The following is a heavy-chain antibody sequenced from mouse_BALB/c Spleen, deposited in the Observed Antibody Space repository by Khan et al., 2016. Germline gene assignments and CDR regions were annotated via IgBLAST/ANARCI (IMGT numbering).Heavy chain of an antibody. J-gene: IGHJ3*01. CDR1: GYTFTNYG. V-gene: IGHV9-3*02. CDR2: INTNTGEP. CDR3: AKDYYGSNWFAY. Sequence: QIQLVQSGPELKKPGETVKISCKASGYTFTNYGMNWVKQAPGKGLKWTGWINTNTGEPTYAEEFKGRFAFSLETSASTAYLQINNLKNEDTATYFCAKDYYGSNWFAYWGQGTLVTVSA. D-gene: IGHD1-1*01.